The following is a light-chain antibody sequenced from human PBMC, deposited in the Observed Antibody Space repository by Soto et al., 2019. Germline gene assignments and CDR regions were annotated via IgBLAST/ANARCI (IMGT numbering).Light chain of an antibody. J-gene: IGLJ3*02. V-gene: IGLV1-40*01. Sequence: QSVLTQPPSVSGAPGQRVTISCTGSSSNIGAGYDVHWYQQLPGTAPKLLIYGNSNRPSGAPDRFSGSKSGTSASLAITGLQAEDEADYYCQSYDSSLSWVFGGGTKLTVL. CDR1: SSNIGAGYD. CDR2: GNS. CDR3: QSYDSSLSWV.